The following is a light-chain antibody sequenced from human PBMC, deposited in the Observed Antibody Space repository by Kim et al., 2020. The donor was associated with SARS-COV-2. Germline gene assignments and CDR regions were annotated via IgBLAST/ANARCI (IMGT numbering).Light chain of an antibody. V-gene: IGKV3-11*01. CDR1: HSLLID. CDR2: DAA. J-gene: IGKJ4*01. Sequence: PGEGATLSSNASHSLLIDVPSNPQTRGQAPRLLIYDAAIRATGIPDEISGGGSGTDFSLTIGGRDPEDVCVYFCQQHCKRPPAPSFGGGTKVDIK. CDR3: QQHCKRPPAPS.